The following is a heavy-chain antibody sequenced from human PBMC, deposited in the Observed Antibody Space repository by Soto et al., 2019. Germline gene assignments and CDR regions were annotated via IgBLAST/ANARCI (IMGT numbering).Heavy chain of an antibody. CDR3: ARGARDLPN. CDR1: GFTFSSYT. J-gene: IGHJ4*02. Sequence: EVLLVESGGGLVKPGGSLRLSCAASGFTFSSYTMTWVRQAPGKGLEWVSSISFSSTNIHYVDSVKGRFTISRDNDMTSLYLEMHRRRAEATAVCYCARGARDLPNWGQRGQISVFS. V-gene: IGHV3-21*01. D-gene: IGHD3-16*01. CDR2: ISFSSTNI.